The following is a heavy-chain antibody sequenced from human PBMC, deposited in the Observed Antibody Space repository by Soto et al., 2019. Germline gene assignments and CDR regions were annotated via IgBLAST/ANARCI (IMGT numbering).Heavy chain of an antibody. D-gene: IGHD2-8*01. CDR3: ARAMANLPWYFDY. J-gene: IGHJ4*02. Sequence: GGSLRLSCTASGYTFSSYWMHWVRQAPGKGLVWVSRVNGDGSSTSYADPVKGRFTISRDNAKNTVHLQMDSLRAEDTAVYYCARAMANLPWYFDYWGQGTMATVYS. CDR1: GYTFSSYW. V-gene: IGHV3-74*01. CDR2: VNGDGSST.